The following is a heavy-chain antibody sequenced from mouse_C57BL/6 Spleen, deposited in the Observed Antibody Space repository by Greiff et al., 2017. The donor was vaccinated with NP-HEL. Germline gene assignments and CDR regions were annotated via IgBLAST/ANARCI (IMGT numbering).Heavy chain of an antibody. J-gene: IGHJ4*01. CDR1: GYTFTDYN. Sequence: VQLQQSGPELVKPGASVKIPCKASGYTFTDYNMDWVKQSHGKSLEWIGDINPNNGGTIYNQKFKGKATLTVDKSSSTAYMELRSLTSEDTAVYYCARYYYGSVYAMDYWGQGTSVTVAS. D-gene: IGHD1-1*01. CDR3: ARYYYGSVYAMDY. V-gene: IGHV1-18*01. CDR2: INPNNGGT.